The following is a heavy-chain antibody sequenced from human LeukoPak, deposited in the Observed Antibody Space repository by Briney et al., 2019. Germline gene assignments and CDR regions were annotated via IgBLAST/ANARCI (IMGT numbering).Heavy chain of an antibody. Sequence: SETLSLTCSVSGGSISSYYWSWIRQPAGKGLEYIGRFYTSGSTNYNPPLESRVTMSADKSKNQFSLKLTSVTAADTAVYYCARVWPGGWEFDYWGQGTLVTVSS. V-gene: IGHV4-4*07. CDR2: FYTSGST. CDR1: GGSISSYY. CDR3: ARVWPGGWEFDY. D-gene: IGHD6-19*01. J-gene: IGHJ4*02.